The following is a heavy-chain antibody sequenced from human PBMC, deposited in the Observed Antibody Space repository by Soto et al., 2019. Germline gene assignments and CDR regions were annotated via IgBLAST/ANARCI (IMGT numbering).Heavy chain of an antibody. CDR1: GDSISSGGYS. J-gene: IGHJ4*02. V-gene: IGHV4-30-2*01. CDR2: VFHSETT. CDR3: ASGGQQFLDY. D-gene: IGHD4-4*01. Sequence: SETLFLTFYVSGDSISSGGYSWSWIRHPPGRGLECIGYVFHSETTYCNPSLKSRVTMSVDSSKNQFSLKLTSLTAADKAAYYCASGGQQFLDYWGQGILVPVSS.